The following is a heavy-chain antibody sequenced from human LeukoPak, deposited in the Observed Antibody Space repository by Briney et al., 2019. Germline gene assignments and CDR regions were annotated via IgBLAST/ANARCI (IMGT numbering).Heavy chain of an antibody. CDR2: ISYDGSNK. V-gene: IGHV3-30*18. CDR3: AKDTDGDYGYYGMDV. Sequence: GGSLRLSCAASGFTFSSYGMHWVRQAPGKGLEWVAVISYDGSNKYYADSVKGRFTISRDNSKNTLYLQMNSLRAEDTAVYYCAKDTDGDYGYYGMDVWGQGTTVTVSS. CDR1: GFTFSSYG. J-gene: IGHJ6*02. D-gene: IGHD4-17*01.